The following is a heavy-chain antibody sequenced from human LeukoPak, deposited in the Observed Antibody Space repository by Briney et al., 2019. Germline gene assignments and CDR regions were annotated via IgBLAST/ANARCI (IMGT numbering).Heavy chain of an antibody. CDR3: AKDLRPRIQLWLDY. CDR1: GFTFSSYG. V-gene: IGHV3-30*18. D-gene: IGHD5-18*01. J-gene: IGHJ4*02. CDR2: ISYDGSNK. Sequence: GGSLRLSCAASGFTFSSYGMHWVRQAPGRGLEWVAVISYDGSNKYYADSVKGRFTISRDNSKNTLYLQMNSLRAEDTAVYYCAKDLRPRIQLWLDYWGQGTLVTVSS.